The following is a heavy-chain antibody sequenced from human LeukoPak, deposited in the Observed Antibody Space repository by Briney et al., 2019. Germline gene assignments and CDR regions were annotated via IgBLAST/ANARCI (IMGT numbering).Heavy chain of an antibody. CDR1: GYTFTSYG. J-gene: IGHJ4*02. V-gene: IGHV1-18*01. Sequence: ASVTVSCKASGYTFTSYGISWVRQAPGQGREWMGWISAYNGNTNYAQKLQGRVTMTTDTSTSTAYVELRSLRSDDTAVYYCAREPTSYYYDSYGYYTRDYFDYWGQGTLVTVSS. CDR3: AREPTSYYYDSYGYYTRDYFDY. CDR2: ISAYNGNT. D-gene: IGHD3-22*01.